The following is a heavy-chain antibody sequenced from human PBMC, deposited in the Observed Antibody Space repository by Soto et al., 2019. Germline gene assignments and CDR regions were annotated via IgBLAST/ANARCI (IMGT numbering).Heavy chain of an antibody. CDR1: GDSISSYF. CDR2: MFHSGRT. CDR3: AKAVKYYDSTGYDAFAV. V-gene: IGHV4-59*01. Sequence: SETLSLTCTVSGDSISSYFWTWIRQPPGKALEWIGYMFHSGRTNYNPSLTSRVTMSADTSNNQFSPTLTSVTAADTAVYYCAKAVKYYDSTGYDAFAVWGQGIMVTVSS. D-gene: IGHD3-22*01. J-gene: IGHJ3*01.